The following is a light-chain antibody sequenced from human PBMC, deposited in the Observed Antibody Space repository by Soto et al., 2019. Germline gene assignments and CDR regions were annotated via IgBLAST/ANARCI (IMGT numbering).Light chain of an antibody. CDR1: QTVTSTY. J-gene: IGKJ1*01. Sequence: ELVMTQSPATLSVSPGERATLSCRASQTVTSTYLAWYQQKPGQAPRLLIYGISSRATGVPDRFSGSGSGTDFTLTISRLEPEDFAVYYCQQYTDWPLTFGQGTKVDI. V-gene: IGKV3-20*01. CDR2: GIS. CDR3: QQYTDWPLT.